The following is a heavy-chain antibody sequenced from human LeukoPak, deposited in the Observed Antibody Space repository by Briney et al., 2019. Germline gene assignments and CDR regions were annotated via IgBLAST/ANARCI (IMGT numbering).Heavy chain of an antibody. CDR2: INSDGSST. D-gene: IGHD3-10*01. Sequence: PGGSLRLSCAASGFTFRSYWMHWVRQAPGKGLVWVSRINSDGSSTTYADSVKGRFTISRDNAKQTVYLQMNSLRAEDTAVYYCATGFFYDYYMDLWGKGTTVTVSS. J-gene: IGHJ6*03. CDR1: GFTFRSYW. CDR3: ATGFFYDYYMDL. V-gene: IGHV3-74*01.